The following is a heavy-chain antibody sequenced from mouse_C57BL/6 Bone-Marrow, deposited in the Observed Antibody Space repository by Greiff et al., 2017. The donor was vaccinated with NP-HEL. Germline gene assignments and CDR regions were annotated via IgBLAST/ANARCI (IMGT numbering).Heavy chain of an antibody. CDR1: GYTFTRYW. J-gene: IGHJ2*01. CDR2: LDPSDSYT. V-gene: IGHV1-50*01. CDR3: ARGNYC. D-gene: IGHD2-1*01. Sequence: QVQLQQPGAELVKPGASVKLSCKASGYTFTRYWMQWVKQRPGQGLEWIGELDPSDSYTKYNQKFKGKATLTVDTSSSTAYMQLSSLTSEYSAVYYCARGNYCWGQGTTLTVSS.